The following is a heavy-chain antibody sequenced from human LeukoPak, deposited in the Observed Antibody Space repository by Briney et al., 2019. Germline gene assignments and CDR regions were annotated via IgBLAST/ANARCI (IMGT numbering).Heavy chain of an antibody. J-gene: IGHJ4*02. D-gene: IGHD7-27*01. Sequence: ASVKVSCKASGYTFSGYYMHWVRQAPGQGLEWMGWIIPNSGGANYAQKFRGRVTMTMDTSINTAYMVLSSLRSDDTAVYYCARGGKSELGTCDFWGQGTLVTVSA. V-gene: IGHV1-2*02. CDR3: ARGGKSELGTCDF. CDR1: GYTFSGYY. CDR2: IIPNSGGA.